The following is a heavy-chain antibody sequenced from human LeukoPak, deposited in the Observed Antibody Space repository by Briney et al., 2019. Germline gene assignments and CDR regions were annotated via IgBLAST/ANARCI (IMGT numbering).Heavy chain of an antibody. Sequence: ASVKVSCKASGYTFTGYYMHCVRQAPGQGLEWMGWINPNSGGTNYAQKFQGRVAMTRDTSISTAYMELSRLRSDDTAVYYCARAPRIVGASYFDYWGQGTLVTVSS. CDR2: INPNSGGT. V-gene: IGHV1-2*02. D-gene: IGHD1-26*01. CDR3: ARAPRIVGASYFDY. J-gene: IGHJ4*02. CDR1: GYTFTGYY.